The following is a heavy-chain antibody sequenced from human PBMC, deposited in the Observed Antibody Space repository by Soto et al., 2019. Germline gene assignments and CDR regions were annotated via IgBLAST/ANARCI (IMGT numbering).Heavy chain of an antibody. J-gene: IGHJ6*02. CDR2: INPNSGGT. CDR1: GYTFTGYY. CDR3: ARGSDYDFWSGWIYGMDV. V-gene: IGHV1-2*04. D-gene: IGHD3-3*01. Sequence: XSVKVSFNASGYTFTGYYMHWVRHTPGQGLEWMGWINPNSGGTNYAQKFQGWVTMTRDTSISTAYMELSRLRSDDTDVYYCARGSDYDFWSGWIYGMDVWGQGTTVTVSS.